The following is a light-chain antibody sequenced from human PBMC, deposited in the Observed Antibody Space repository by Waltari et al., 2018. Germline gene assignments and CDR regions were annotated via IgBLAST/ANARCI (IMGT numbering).Light chain of an antibody. Sequence: EIVLTQSPGTLSLSPGEIATLSCRASQSVSSSYLAWYQQKPGQAPRLLLYGASNRATGIPDRFSGSASGTDFTLTISSLESEDFAVYHCQQYGSLPYTFGQGTKLEIK. V-gene: IGKV3-20*01. CDR3: QQYGSLPYT. J-gene: IGKJ2*01. CDR2: GAS. CDR1: QSVSSSY.